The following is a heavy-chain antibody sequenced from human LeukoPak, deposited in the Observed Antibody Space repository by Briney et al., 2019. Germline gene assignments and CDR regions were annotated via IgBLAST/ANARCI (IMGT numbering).Heavy chain of an antibody. CDR3: AREPYMITFGGVTPSRDY. CDR1: GYTFTGYY. CDR2: INPNSGGT. Sequence: ASVKVSCKASGYTFTGYYMHRVRQAPGQGLEWMGRINPNSGGTNYAQKFQGRVTMTRDTSISTAYMELSRLRSDDTAVYYCAREPYMITFGGVTPSRDYWGQGTLVTVSS. V-gene: IGHV1-2*06. J-gene: IGHJ4*02. D-gene: IGHD3-16*01.